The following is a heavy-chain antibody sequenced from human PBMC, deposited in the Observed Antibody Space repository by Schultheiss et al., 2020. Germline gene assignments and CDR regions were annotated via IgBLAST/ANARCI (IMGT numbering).Heavy chain of an antibody. V-gene: IGHV1-18*04. CDR1: GYTFTSYY. CDR3: ARGIITPRDSYGPYYYYGMDV. Sequence: ASVKVSCKASGYTFTSYYMHWVRQAPGQGLEWMGWISAYNGNTNYAQKLQGRVTMTTDTSTSTAYMELRSLRSDDTAVYYCARGIITPRDSYGPYYYYGMDVWGQGTTVTVSS. D-gene: IGHD5-18*01. CDR2: ISAYNGNT. J-gene: IGHJ6*02.